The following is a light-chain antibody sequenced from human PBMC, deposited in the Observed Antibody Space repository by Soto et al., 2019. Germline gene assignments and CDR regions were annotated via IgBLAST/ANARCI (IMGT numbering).Light chain of an antibody. V-gene: IGLV6-57*04. CDR3: QSYDSSTPVV. CDR1: SGNIGSNY. CDR2: EDD. Sequence: NLMLTQPHSVSESPGKTVTISCTRSSGNIGSNYVQWYQQRPGSAPTTLIYEDDQRPSGVPDRFSGSIDRSSNSASLTISGLKTEDEADYYCQSYDSSTPVVFGGGTKLTVL. J-gene: IGLJ2*01.